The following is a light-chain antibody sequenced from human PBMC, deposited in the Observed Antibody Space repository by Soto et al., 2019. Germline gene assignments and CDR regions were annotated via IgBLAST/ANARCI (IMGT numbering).Light chain of an antibody. V-gene: IGKV3-20*01. CDR2: DAS. CDR3: HQFVSSPLP. CDR1: QSVPSND. J-gene: IGKJ4*01. Sequence: EIVLTQSPGTVSLSPGERATLSCRASQSVPSNDLAWYQQSPGQAPRLLISDASSRATGIPDRFSGSGSGTDFTLPISRLEPEDCAGYYCHQFVSSPLPFGGGTTVELK.